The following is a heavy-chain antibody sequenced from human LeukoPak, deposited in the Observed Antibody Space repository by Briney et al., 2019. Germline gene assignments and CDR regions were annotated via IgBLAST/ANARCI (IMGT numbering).Heavy chain of an antibody. CDR2: ISGSGGST. V-gene: IGHV3-23*01. J-gene: IGHJ3*02. Sequence: GGSLRLSCAASGFTFSSNAMSWVRRAPGKGLEWVSAISGSGGSTYYADSVKGRFTISRDNSKNTLYLQMNSLRAEDTAVYYCAKHSSSWYDAFDIWGQGTMATVSS. D-gene: IGHD6-13*01. CDR3: AKHSSSWYDAFDI. CDR1: GFTFSSNA.